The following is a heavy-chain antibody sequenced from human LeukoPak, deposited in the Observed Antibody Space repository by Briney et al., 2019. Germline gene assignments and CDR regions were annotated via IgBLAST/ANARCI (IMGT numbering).Heavy chain of an antibody. CDR1: GFTFRNAW. CDR3: TTTRDIVVVPAVMDYYYYMDV. D-gene: IGHD2-2*01. CDR2: IKSKTDGGTT. J-gene: IGHJ6*03. Sequence: PGGSLRLSCAASGFTFRNAWMSWVRQAPGKGLEWVGRIKSKTDGGTTDYAAPVKGRFTISRDDSKNTLYLQMNSLKTEDTAVYYCTTTRDIVVVPAVMDYYYYMDVWGKGTTVTVSS. V-gene: IGHV3-15*01.